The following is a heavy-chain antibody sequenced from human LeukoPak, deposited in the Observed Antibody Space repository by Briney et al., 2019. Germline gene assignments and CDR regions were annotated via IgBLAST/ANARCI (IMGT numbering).Heavy chain of an antibody. CDR2: INPNIGVT. D-gene: IGHD3-3*01. Sequence: ASVKVSCKASGYTFTGYYMHWVRQAPGQGLEWMGWINPNIGVTNYAQKFQGRVTMTRNTSISTAYMELSSLRSEDTAVYYCAIWSGYYPVDAFDIWGQGTMVTVSS. CDR3: AIWSGYYPVDAFDI. V-gene: IGHV1-2*02. CDR1: GYTFTGYY. J-gene: IGHJ3*02.